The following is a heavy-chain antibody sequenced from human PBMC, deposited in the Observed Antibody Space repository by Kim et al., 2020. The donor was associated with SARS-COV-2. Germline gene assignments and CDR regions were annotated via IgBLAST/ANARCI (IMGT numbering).Heavy chain of an antibody. V-gene: IGHV3-11*01. Sequence: GGSLRLSCAASGFTFSNYYMSWIRQAPGKGLEWVSYISSSGSTIYYADSVKGRFTISRDNAKNSLYLQMNSLRAEDTAVYYCASVLWDLASIAAANNWGHGTPFTVSS. D-gene: IGHD6-13*01. CDR1: GFTFSNYY. CDR3: ASVLWDLASIAAANN. CDR2: ISSSGSTI. J-gene: IGHJ4*01.